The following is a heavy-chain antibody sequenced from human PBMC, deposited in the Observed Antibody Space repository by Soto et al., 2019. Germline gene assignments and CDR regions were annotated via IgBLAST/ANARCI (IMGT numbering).Heavy chain of an antibody. CDR1: GGSITPGGRY. CDR2: IYYSGNT. V-gene: IGHV4-31*02. J-gene: IGHJ3*02. D-gene: IGHD1-1*01. Sequence: QVRLQEWGPELVKPSQTLSLKCSVSGGSITPGGRYWSWIRQLPGKGLEWIGDIYYSGNTYYNATLKGRVTMSGEAAKNQFSLKLSSVTAADTAVYYCAQALVFTGGDGFDIWGQGRLVTVSS. CDR3: AQALVFTGGDGFDI.